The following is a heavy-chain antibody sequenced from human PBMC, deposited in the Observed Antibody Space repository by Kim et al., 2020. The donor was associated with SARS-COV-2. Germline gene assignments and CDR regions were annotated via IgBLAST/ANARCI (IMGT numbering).Heavy chain of an antibody. J-gene: IGHJ4*02. V-gene: IGHV3-15*01. Sequence: GGSLRLSCAASGFTFSNAWMSWVRQAPGKGLEWVGRIKSKTDGGTTDYAAPVKGRFTISRDDSKNTLYLQMNSLKTEDTAVYYCTTRYSYGSDFDYWGREPWSPSPQ. CDR1: GFTFSNAW. D-gene: IGHD5-18*01. CDR3: TTRYSYGSDFDY. CDR2: IKSKTDGGTT.